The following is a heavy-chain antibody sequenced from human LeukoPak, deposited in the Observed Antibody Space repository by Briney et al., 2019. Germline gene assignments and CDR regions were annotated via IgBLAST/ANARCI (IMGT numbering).Heavy chain of an antibody. CDR1: GFTVSSNY. J-gene: IGHJ4*02. Sequence: GGSLRLSCAASGFTVSSNYMSWVRQAPGRGLEWVSVIYSGGSTYYADSVKGRFTISRHNSKNTLYLQMNSLRAEDTAVYYCARAMGGSGSFSRGYYFDYWGQGTLVTVSS. CDR2: IYSGGST. CDR3: ARAMGGSGSFSRGYYFDY. V-gene: IGHV3-53*04. D-gene: IGHD1-26*01.